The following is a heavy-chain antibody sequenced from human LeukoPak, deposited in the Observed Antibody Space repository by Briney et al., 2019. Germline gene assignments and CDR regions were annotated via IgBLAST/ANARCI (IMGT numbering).Heavy chain of an antibody. Sequence: PSETLSLTCAVYGGSFSGYYWSWIRQPPGKGLEWIGEINHSGSTNYNPSLKSRVTISVDTSKNQFSLKLSSVTAADTAVYYCARGCLNYYDYVWGSYRSHYFDYWGQGTLVTVSS. V-gene: IGHV4-34*01. CDR2: INHSGST. D-gene: IGHD3-16*02. CDR1: GGSFSGYY. CDR3: ARGCLNYYDYVWGSYRSHYFDY. J-gene: IGHJ4*02.